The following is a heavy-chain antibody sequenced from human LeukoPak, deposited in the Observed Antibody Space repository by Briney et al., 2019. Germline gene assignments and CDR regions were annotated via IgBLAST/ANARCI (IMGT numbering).Heavy chain of an antibody. D-gene: IGHD3-10*01. CDR1: GYTFTTYA. Sequence: WASVKVSCKASGYTFTTYAMHWVRQAPGQRLEWMGWINAGNGNTKYSQKFQGRVTITRDTSASTAYMELRSLRSDDTAVYYCARDGVPRTSGGWFGELFLPYYFDYWGQGTLVTVSS. V-gene: IGHV1-3*01. CDR2: INAGNGNT. J-gene: IGHJ4*02. CDR3: ARDGVPRTSGGWFGELFLPYYFDY.